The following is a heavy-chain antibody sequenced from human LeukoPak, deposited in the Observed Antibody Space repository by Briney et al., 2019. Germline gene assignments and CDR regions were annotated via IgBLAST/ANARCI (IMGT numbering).Heavy chain of an antibody. J-gene: IGHJ4*02. V-gene: IGHV1-18*01. CDR3: AREVLRYFDWPLDY. Sequence: GASVKVSCKASGYTFTSYGISWVRQAPGQGLEWMGWISAYNGNTNYAQKLQSRVTMTTDTSTSTAYMEMRSLRSDDTAVYYCAREVLRYFDWPLDYWGQGTLVTVSS. D-gene: IGHD3-9*01. CDR1: GYTFTSYG. CDR2: ISAYNGNT.